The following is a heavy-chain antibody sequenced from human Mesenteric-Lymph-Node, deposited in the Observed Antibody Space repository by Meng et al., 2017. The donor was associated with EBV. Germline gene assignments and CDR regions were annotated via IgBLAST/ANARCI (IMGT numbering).Heavy chain of an antibody. J-gene: IGHJ4*02. CDR3: ARDLGYSGYDWGY. V-gene: IGHV1-18*01. D-gene: IGHD5-12*01. Sequence: QVQLVQSGTEVKQPGXSVQVSCKASGYTFINFDINWVRQAPGQGLEWMGWISTYSGDANYAQKFQGRITMTTNTSTTTAYMELTSLRSDDTAVYYCARDLGYSGYDWGYWGQGTLVTVSS. CDR2: ISTYSGDA. CDR1: GYTFINFD.